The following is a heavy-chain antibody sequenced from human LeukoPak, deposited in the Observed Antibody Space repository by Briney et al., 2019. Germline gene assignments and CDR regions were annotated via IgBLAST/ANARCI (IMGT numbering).Heavy chain of an antibody. V-gene: IGHV3-21*01. Sequence: GGSLRLSCAASGFTFSSYTMNWVRQAPGKGLEWVSSITSNSTYIYYADSVKGRFTISRDNAKNSLYLQMNSLRAEDTAVYYCARGGSGSYYTLFDYWGQGTLVTVSS. CDR2: ITSNSTYI. J-gene: IGHJ4*02. CDR1: GFTFSSYT. CDR3: ARGGSGSYYTLFDY. D-gene: IGHD3-10*01.